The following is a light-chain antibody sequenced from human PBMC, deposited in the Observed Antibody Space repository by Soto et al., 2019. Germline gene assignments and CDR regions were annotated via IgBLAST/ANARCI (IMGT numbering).Light chain of an antibody. Sequence: DIQMTQSPSSLSASVGDRVTITCRASQVISNYLAWYQQKPGKVPQLLIYAASTLESGVPPRFSGSGSGTDFTLTISSLQPEDIATYYCQKNNAAPWTFGQGTKVEIK. CDR3: QKNNAAPWT. CDR1: QVISNY. CDR2: AAS. J-gene: IGKJ1*01. V-gene: IGKV1-27*01.